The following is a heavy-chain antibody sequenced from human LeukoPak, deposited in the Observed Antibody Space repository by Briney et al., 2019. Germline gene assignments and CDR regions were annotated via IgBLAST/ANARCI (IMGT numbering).Heavy chain of an antibody. Sequence: GGSLRLSCAASGFTFSSYSMNWVRQAPGNGLEWVSYISSSSSTIYYADSVKGRFTISRDNAKNSLYLQMNGLRAEDTAVYYCASGGKPADYWGQGTLVTVSS. CDR3: ASGGKPADY. J-gene: IGHJ4*02. CDR2: ISSSSSTI. CDR1: GFTFSSYS. V-gene: IGHV3-48*01.